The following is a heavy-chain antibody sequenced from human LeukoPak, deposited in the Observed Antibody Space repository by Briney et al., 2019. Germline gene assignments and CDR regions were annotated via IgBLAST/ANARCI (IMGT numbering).Heavy chain of an antibody. D-gene: IGHD6-6*01. CDR3: ARGSYDLDAFDI. J-gene: IGHJ3*02. CDR2: IYYGGST. Sequence: PSETLSLTCTVSGGSISSGDYYWSWIRQPPGKGLEWIGYIYYGGSTYYNPSLKSRVTISVDTSKNQFSLKLSSVTAADTAVYYCARGSYDLDAFDIWGQGTMVTVSS. V-gene: IGHV4-30-4*02. CDR1: GGSISSGDYY.